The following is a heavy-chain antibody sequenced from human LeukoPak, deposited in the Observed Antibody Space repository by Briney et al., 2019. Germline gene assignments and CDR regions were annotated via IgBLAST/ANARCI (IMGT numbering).Heavy chain of an antibody. V-gene: IGHV4-39*07. J-gene: IGHJ4*02. CDR3: AREGTAQYYFYY. Sequence: PSETLSLTCTVSGGSISSSSYYWGWIRQPPGKGLEWIGSIYYSGSTYYNPSLKSRVTISVDRSKNQFSLKLSSVTAADSAVDYCAREGTAQYYFYYWGQGTLVTVSS. CDR2: IYYSGST. CDR1: GGSISSSSYY. D-gene: IGHD5-18*01.